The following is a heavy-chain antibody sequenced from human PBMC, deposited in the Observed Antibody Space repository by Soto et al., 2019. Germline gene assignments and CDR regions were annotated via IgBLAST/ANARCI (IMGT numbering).Heavy chain of an antibody. D-gene: IGHD2-8*01. Sequence: GGSLRLFCAASGFTFSSYGISWIRLSPGKGLEWVSVISGGGDTTYYTPSVKGRFTISRDDFRNTLYLQMNSLRTEDTAIYYCAKLRDFVVLPAGILDYWGPGTLVTVSS. J-gene: IGHJ4*02. CDR2: ISGGGDTT. V-gene: IGHV3-23*01. CDR1: GFTFSSYG. CDR3: AKLRDFVVLPAGILDY.